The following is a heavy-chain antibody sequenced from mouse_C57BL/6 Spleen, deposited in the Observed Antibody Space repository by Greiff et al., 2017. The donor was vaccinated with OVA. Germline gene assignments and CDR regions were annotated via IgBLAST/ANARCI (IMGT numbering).Heavy chain of an antibody. CDR1: GYTFTSYW. J-gene: IGHJ4*01. CDR3: ARSGDYYSNYGYAMDY. CDR2: INPSNGGT. D-gene: IGHD2-5*01. V-gene: IGHV1-53*01. Sequence: VQLQQPGTELVKPGASVKLSCKASGYTFTSYWMHWVKQRPGQGLEWIGNINPSNGGTNYNEKFKSKATLTVDKSSSTAYMQLSSLTSEDSAVYYCARSGDYYSNYGYAMDYWGQGTSVTVSS.